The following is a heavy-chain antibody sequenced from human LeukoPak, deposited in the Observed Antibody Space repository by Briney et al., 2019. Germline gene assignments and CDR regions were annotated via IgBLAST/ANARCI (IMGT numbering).Heavy chain of an antibody. Sequence: GGSLRLSCEASGFTFSDSYMSWVRQAPGKGLEWVSYISSSGSTIYYADSVKGRFTISRDNAKNSLYLQMNSLRAEDTAVYYCARATYYDILTGYTYYMDVWGKGTTVTISS. D-gene: IGHD3-9*01. CDR2: ISSSGSTI. CDR3: ARATYYDILTGYTYYMDV. J-gene: IGHJ6*03. CDR1: GFTFSDSY. V-gene: IGHV3-11*04.